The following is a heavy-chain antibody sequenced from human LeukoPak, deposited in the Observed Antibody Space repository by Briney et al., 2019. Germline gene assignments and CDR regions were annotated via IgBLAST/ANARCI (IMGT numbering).Heavy chain of an antibody. Sequence: LSGKSLRLSCAASGFTFSGYPIHWVRQAPGKGLEWVAVISYDGSNKYYADSVKGRFTISRDNSKNTLYLQMNSLRAEDTALYYCAKRGDSGACNDYWGQGTLVTVSS. CDR2: ISYDGSNK. V-gene: IGHV3-30-3*02. D-gene: IGHD2-21*01. CDR1: GFTFSGYP. CDR3: AKRGDSGACNDY. J-gene: IGHJ4*02.